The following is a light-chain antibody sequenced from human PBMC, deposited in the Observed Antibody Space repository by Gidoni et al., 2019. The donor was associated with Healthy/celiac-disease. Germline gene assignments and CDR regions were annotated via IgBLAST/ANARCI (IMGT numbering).Light chain of an antibody. CDR2: DVS. CDR3: SSYTSSSTL. J-gene: IGLJ2*01. Sequence: SALTHPASVSRSPGQSITISCTGTSSDVGGYNYVSWYQQHPGKAPKLMIYDVSNRPSGVSNRFSGSKSGNTASLTISGLQAEDEADYYCSSYTSSSTLFGGGTKLTVL. CDR1: SSDVGGYNY. V-gene: IGLV2-14*03.